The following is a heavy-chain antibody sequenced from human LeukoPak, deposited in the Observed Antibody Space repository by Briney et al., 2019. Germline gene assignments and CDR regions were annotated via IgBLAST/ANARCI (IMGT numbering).Heavy chain of an antibody. D-gene: IGHD4-17*01. CDR2: IYSGGST. CDR1: GFTVSSNY. CDR3: ARDLSYGDYYYYGMDV. V-gene: IGHV3-66*01. J-gene: IGHJ6*02. Sequence: GGSLRLSCAVSGFTVSSNYMSWVRQAPGKGLEWVSVIYSGGSTYYADSVKGRFTISRDNSKNTLYLQMNSLRAEDTAVYYCARDLSYGDYYYYGMDVWGQGTTVTVSS.